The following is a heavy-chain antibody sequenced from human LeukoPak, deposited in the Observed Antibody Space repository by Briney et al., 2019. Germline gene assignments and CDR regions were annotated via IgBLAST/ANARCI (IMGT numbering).Heavy chain of an antibody. J-gene: IGHJ4*02. CDR3: ATLRPYCSSTSCSDPNNY. CDR2: FDPEDGET. D-gene: IGHD2-2*01. CDR1: GYTLTELS. Sequence: ASVKVSCKVSGYTLTELSMHWVRQAPGKGLEWMGGFDPEDGETIYAQKFQGRVTMTEDTSTDTAYMELSSLRSEDTAVYYCATLRPYCSSTSCSDPNNYWGQGTLVTVSS. V-gene: IGHV1-24*01.